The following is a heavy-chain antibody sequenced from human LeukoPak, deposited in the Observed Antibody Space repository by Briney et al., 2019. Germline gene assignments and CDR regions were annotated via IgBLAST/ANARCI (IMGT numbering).Heavy chain of an antibody. Sequence: GASVKVSCKASGYTFTGYYMHWVRQAPGQGLEWMGWINPNSGGTNYAQKFQGRVTMTRDTSISTAYMELSRLRSDDTAVYYCARENYDFWSGSPFGNWGFDPWGQGTLVTVSS. D-gene: IGHD3-3*01. CDR2: INPNSGGT. CDR3: ARENYDFWSGSPFGNWGFDP. J-gene: IGHJ5*02. CDR1: GYTFTGYY. V-gene: IGHV1-2*02.